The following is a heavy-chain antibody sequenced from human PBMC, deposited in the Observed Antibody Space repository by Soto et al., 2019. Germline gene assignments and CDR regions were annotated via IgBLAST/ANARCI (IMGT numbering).Heavy chain of an antibody. CDR3: ARDDSSSWYYYYGMDV. CDR2: IKEDGREK. V-gene: IGHV3-7*03. CDR1: GFTFSSYW. Sequence: LRLSCAASGFTFSSYWMSWFRQAPGKGLEWVANIKEDGREKEDVDSVKGRFTISRDNAKNSLYLQMTSLRAKDTAVYYCARDDSSSWYYYYGMDVWGQGTTVTVSS. J-gene: IGHJ6*02. D-gene: IGHD6-13*01.